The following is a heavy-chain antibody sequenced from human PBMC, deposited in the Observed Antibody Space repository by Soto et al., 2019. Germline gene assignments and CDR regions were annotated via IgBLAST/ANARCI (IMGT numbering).Heavy chain of an antibody. J-gene: IGHJ4*01. CDR2: ISGSGGST. Sequence: GGSLRLSCAASGFTFSTYALSWVRQAPGKGLDWVSTISGSGGSTYSADSVKGRFAISRDSSKNTVYLQMSSPRVDDTAVYYCARATRVAAGRYYFDYWGHGTLVTVSS. CDR3: ARATRVAAGRYYFDY. CDR1: GFTFSTYA. D-gene: IGHD6-13*01. V-gene: IGHV3-23*01.